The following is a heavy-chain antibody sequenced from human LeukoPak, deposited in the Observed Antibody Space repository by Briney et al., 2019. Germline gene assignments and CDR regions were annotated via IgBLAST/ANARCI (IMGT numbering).Heavy chain of an antibody. CDR1: GGSISSYY. V-gene: IGHV4-4*07. CDR3: ARVMYSSRGRDTFDY. CDR2: IHTSGST. D-gene: IGHD6-13*01. J-gene: IGHJ4*02. Sequence: SETLSLTCTFSGGSISSYYWSWIRQPAGKGLEWIGRIHTSGSTNYNPSLKSRVTMSVDTSKNQFSLKLSSVTAVDTAVYYCARVMYSSRGRDTFDYWGQGTLVTVSS.